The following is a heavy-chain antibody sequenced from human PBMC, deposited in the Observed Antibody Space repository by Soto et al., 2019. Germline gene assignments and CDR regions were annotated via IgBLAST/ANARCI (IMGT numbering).Heavy chain of an antibody. CDR2: MNPNSGNA. J-gene: IGHJ5*02. CDR3: TRGGVVRGVLRRFDP. CDR1: GYSFISSD. Sequence: QVQLVQSGAEVKKPGASVKVSCKASGYSFISSDINWVRQATGQGLEWMGWMNPNSGNAGYAQKFQGRVPMTRNSSINTAYMELSGLTSDDTAVYYCTRGGVVRGVLRRFDPWGQGTLVTVSS. D-gene: IGHD3-10*01. V-gene: IGHV1-8*01.